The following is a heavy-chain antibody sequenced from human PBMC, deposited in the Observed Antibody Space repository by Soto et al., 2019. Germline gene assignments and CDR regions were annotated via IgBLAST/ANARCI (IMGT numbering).Heavy chain of an antibody. CDR1: GFTFSSYW. V-gene: IGHV3-7*05. CDR3: ARVGGYGNPNWFDP. J-gene: IGHJ5*02. D-gene: IGHD5-12*01. CDR2: IKQDGSEK. Sequence: GGSLRLSCAASGFTFSSYWRSWVRQAPGKGLEWVANIKQDGSEKYYVDSVKGRFTISRDNAKNSLYLQMNSLRAEDTAVYYCARVGGYGNPNWFDPWGQGTLVTVSS.